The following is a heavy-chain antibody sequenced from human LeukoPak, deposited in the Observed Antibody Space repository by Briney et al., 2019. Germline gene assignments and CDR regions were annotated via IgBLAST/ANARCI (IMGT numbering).Heavy chain of an antibody. CDR3: ARVPLYPTTAVTYGMDV. Sequence: SETLSLTCAVYGGSFSGYYWSWIRQPPGKGLEWIGEINHSGSTNYNPSLKSRVTISVDTSKNQFSLKLSSVTAADTAVYYCARVPLYPTTAVTYGMDVWGQGTTVTVSS. D-gene: IGHD4-23*01. V-gene: IGHV4-34*01. CDR2: INHSGST. CDR1: GGSFSGYY. J-gene: IGHJ6*02.